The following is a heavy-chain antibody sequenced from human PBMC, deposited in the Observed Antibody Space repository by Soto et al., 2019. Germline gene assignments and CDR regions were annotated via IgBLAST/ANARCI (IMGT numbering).Heavy chain of an antibody. V-gene: IGHV3-23*01. J-gene: IGHJ4*02. D-gene: IGHD1-7*01. CDR3: AKHQARELPTVIDF. Sequence: EVRLLESGGGLVKPGGSLRLSCATSGLTFSNYAMSWVRQAPGGGLEWVSSISGSSSITYYADSVRGRFTISRDRPKNTLYLQMSSLRPEHTALYHCAKHQARELPTVIDFCGQGHLGSVSS. CDR1: GLTFSNYA. CDR2: ISGSSSIT.